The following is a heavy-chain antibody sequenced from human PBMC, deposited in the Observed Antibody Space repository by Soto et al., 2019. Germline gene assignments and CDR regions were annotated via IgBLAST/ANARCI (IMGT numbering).Heavy chain of an antibody. CDR1: GYTFTGYY. D-gene: IGHD6-13*01. V-gene: IGHV1-2*02. Sequence: QAQLVQSGAEVKKPGASVKVSCKASGYTFTGYYMHWVRQAPGQGLEWMGWINPNSGGTNYAQKFQGRDTMTRDTSISTAYMELSRLRSDDTAVYYCARALPVFPPIAAAGTHWFDPWGQGTLVTVSS. J-gene: IGHJ5*02. CDR3: ARALPVFPPIAAAGTHWFDP. CDR2: INPNSGGT.